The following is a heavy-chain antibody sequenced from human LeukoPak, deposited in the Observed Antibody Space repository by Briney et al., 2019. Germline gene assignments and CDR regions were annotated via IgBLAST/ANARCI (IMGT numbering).Heavy chain of an antibody. Sequence: GGSLRLSCAASGFTFSSYAMSWVRQAPGKGLEWVSAISGSGGSTYYADSAKGWFTISRDNSKNTLYLQMNSLRAEDTAVYYCALNGGYSGYDYYFDYWGQGTLVTVSS. CDR1: GFTFSSYA. D-gene: IGHD5-12*01. CDR2: ISGSGGST. J-gene: IGHJ4*02. CDR3: ALNGGYSGYDYYFDY. V-gene: IGHV3-23*01.